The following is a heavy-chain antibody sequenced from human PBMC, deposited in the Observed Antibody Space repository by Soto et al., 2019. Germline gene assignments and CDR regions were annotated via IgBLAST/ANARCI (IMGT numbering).Heavy chain of an antibody. CDR1: GGTFSSYA. Sequence: QVQLVQSGAEVKKPGSSVKVSCKASGGTFSSYAISWVRQAPGQGLEWLGGIILIFGTANYAQKFQGRVTITADKSTSTAYMELSSLRSEDTAVYYCARDRRGLPATSDAFDIWGQGTMVTVSS. D-gene: IGHD2-15*01. CDR2: IILIFGTA. J-gene: IGHJ3*02. V-gene: IGHV1-69*06. CDR3: ARDRRGLPATSDAFDI.